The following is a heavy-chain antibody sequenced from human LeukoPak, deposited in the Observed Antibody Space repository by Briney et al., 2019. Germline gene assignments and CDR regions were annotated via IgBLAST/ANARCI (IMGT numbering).Heavy chain of an antibody. CDR3: AGLREGAMVKVYYYYGMDV. Sequence: GASVKVSCKASGYTFTAYYIHWVRQAPGQGLEWMGWINPNTGVTNYAQKFQGRGTMTRDTSISTAYMELGRLRSDDTAVYYCAGLREGAMVKVYYYYGMDVWGQGTTVTVSS. CDR2: INPNTGVT. V-gene: IGHV1-2*02. D-gene: IGHD5-18*01. CDR1: GYTFTAYY. J-gene: IGHJ6*02.